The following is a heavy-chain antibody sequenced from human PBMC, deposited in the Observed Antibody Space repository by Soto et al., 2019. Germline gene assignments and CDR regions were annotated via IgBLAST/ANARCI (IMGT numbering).Heavy chain of an antibody. D-gene: IGHD6-6*01. J-gene: IGHJ4*02. CDR3: ASGGSSLNFDS. V-gene: IGHV3-64*01. CDR2: ISSNGGST. Sequence: GSLRLSCAASGLTFSNYAMHWVRQAPGKGLEYVSTISSNGGSTYYANSVKGRFTISRDNSKNTLYLQMGSLRAEDTAVYYCASGGSSLNFDSWGQGTPVTVSS. CDR1: GLTFSNYA.